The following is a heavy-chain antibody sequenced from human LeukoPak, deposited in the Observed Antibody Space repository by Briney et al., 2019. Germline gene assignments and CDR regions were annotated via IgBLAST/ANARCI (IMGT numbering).Heavy chain of an antibody. CDR3: ARDLGGGHAFDI. CDR1: GFTFSSSA. J-gene: IGHJ3*02. D-gene: IGHD2-15*01. V-gene: IGHV3-30-3*01. Sequence: GGSLRLSCAASGFTFSSSAMHWVRQAPDKGLEWVAVISYDGSNKYYADSVKGRFTISRDDSKNTLYLQMNSLRAEDTAVYYCARDLGGGHAFDIWGQGTMVTVSS. CDR2: ISYDGSNK.